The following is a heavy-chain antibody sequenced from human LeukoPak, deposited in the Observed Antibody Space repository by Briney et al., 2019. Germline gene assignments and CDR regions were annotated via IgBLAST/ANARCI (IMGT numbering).Heavy chain of an antibody. CDR3: GRNSYYYDSSGYQRMDV. CDR1: GGSISSYY. CDR2: IYTSGST. D-gene: IGHD3-22*01. J-gene: IGHJ6*04. Sequence: SETLSLTCTVSGGSISSYYWSWIRQPAGKGLEWIGRIYTSGSTNYNPSLKSRVTMSVDTSKNQFSLKLSSVTAADTAVYYCGRNSYYYDSSGYQRMDVGGKGPTVTISS. V-gene: IGHV4-4*07.